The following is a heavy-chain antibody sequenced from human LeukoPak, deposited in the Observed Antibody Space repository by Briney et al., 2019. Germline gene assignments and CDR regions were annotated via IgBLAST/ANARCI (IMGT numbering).Heavy chain of an antibody. J-gene: IGHJ4*02. V-gene: IGHV4-4*02. D-gene: IGHD3-22*01. Sequence: SGTLSLTCAVSGGSISSSNWWSWVRQPPGKGLEWIGEIYHSGSTNYNPSLKSRVTISVDTSKNQFSLKLRSVTAADTAVYYCASRDVTYYYDRSGYGFYRWGQGTLVTVSS. CDR1: GGSISSSNW. CDR2: IYHSGST. CDR3: ASRDVTYYYDRSGYGFYR.